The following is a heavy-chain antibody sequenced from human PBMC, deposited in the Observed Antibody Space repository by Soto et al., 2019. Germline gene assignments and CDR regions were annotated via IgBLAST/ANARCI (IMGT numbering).Heavy chain of an antibody. CDR2: ISPYNGDT. CDR3: ATAGGRCTRGVCHDY. Sequence: SVKVSCLPSGYTFLNYGIRGLRQAPGKGLEWVGWISPYNGDTYYAPNVQGRVTVTKDPSTSTAYTELRSLRSDDTAVYYCATAGGRCTRGVCHDYWGQGTPVTVSS. J-gene: IGHJ4*02. D-gene: IGHD2-8*01. CDR1: GYTFLNYG. V-gene: IGHV1-18*01.